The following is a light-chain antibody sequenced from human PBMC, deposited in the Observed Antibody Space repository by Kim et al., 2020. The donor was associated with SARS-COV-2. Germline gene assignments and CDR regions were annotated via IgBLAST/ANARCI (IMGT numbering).Light chain of an antibody. CDR3: SSYTSSSTSFV. V-gene: IGLV2-14*04. CDR1: GRDVGGYNY. CDR2: DVS. J-gene: IGLJ1*01. Sequence: SITLSGPGTGRDVGGYNYVAWYQQHPGQAPKLMIYDVSKRPSRVSNRFSGSKSGNTASLTISGLQAEDEADYYCSSYTSSSTSFVFGTGTKVTVL.